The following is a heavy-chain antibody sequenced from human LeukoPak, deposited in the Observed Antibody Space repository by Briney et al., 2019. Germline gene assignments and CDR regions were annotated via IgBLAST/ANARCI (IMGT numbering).Heavy chain of an antibody. CDR3: ARDENGYVWGSFRA. CDR2: IYHSGST. Sequence: SETLSLTCTVSGYSISSGYYWGWIRQPPGKGLEWIGSIYHSGSTYYNPSLKSRVTISVDTSKNQFSLKLSSVTAAGTAVYYCARDENGYVWGSFRAWGQGTLVTVSS. V-gene: IGHV4-38-2*02. CDR1: GYSISSGYY. D-gene: IGHD3-16*02. J-gene: IGHJ5*02.